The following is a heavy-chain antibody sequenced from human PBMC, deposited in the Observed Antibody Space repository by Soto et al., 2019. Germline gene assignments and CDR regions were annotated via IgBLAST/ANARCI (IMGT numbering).Heavy chain of an antibody. D-gene: IGHD3-22*01. CDR2: IYHGGST. V-gene: IGHV4-30-2*01. J-gene: IGHJ4*02. CDR1: GDSISNGGYS. Sequence: QLQLQESGSGLVRPSQTLSLSCAVSGDSISNGGYSWNWIRQPPGKGLEWIGYIYHGGSTYSNPSLEGRLTLSVDTSKNQFSLRLTSVIGADTAVYYCARDRRSFYHDGSGLDYWGQGILVTVSS. CDR3: ARDRRSFYHDGSGLDY.